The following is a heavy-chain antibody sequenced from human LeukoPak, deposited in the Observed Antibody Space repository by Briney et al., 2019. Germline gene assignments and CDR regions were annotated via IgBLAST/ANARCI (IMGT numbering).Heavy chain of an antibody. V-gene: IGHV1-8*03. Sequence: SVTVSYKASGYTFTSYDLNWVRQATGQGLEWMGWMNPNRGNTDYAQKFQGRVTITRNTSISTAFIELSSLRSDDTAVDYCARWSLGTDQAAIPFDYWGQGTLVTVSS. J-gene: IGHJ4*02. CDR3: ARWSLGTDQAAIPFDY. CDR1: GYTFTSYD. CDR2: MNPNRGNT. D-gene: IGHD2-21*02.